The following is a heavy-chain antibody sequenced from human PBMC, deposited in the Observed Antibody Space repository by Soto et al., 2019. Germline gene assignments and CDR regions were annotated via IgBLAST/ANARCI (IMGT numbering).Heavy chain of an antibody. CDR2: IYPGDSDT. J-gene: IGHJ6*02. D-gene: IGHD6-19*01. Sequence: GESLKISCKGSGYSFTSYWIGWVRQMPGKGLEWMGIIYPGDSDTRYSPSFQGQVTISADKSISTAYLQWSSLKASDTAMYYCATGRAVAGTHYYYGMDVWGQGTTVTVSS. CDR1: GYSFTSYW. CDR3: ATGRAVAGTHYYYGMDV. V-gene: IGHV5-51*01.